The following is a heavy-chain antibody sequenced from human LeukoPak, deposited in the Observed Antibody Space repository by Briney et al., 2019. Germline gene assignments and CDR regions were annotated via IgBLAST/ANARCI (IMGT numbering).Heavy chain of an antibody. CDR2: INHSGST. Sequence: SETLSLTCALDGGSFSGYYWSWIRKPPGKELEWIGEINHSGSTNYNPSLKSRVTISVDTSKNQFSLNLISVTAADTAVYYCARTYYGDNWFDPWGQGTLVTVSS. CDR1: GGSFSGYY. V-gene: IGHV4-34*01. J-gene: IGHJ5*02. CDR3: ARTYYGDNWFDP. D-gene: IGHD3-10*01.